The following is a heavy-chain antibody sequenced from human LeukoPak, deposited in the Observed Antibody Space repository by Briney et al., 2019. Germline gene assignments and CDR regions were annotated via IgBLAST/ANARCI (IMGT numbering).Heavy chain of an antibody. CDR3: ARHRIVGATGYYFDY. D-gene: IGHD1-26*01. J-gene: IGHJ4*02. CDR2: IIPIFGTA. V-gene: IGHV1-69*13. Sequence: SVKVSCKASGGTFSSYAISWVRQAPGQGLEWMGGIIPIFGTANYAQKFQGRVTITADESTSTAYMELSSLRSEDTAVYYCARHRIVGATGYYFDYWGQGTLVTVSS. CDR1: GGTFSSYA.